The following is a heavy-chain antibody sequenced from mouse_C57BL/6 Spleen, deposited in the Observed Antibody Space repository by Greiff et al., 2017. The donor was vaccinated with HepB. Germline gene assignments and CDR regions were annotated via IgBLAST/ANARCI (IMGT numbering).Heavy chain of an antibody. CDR3: ARGDYGGAMDY. J-gene: IGHJ4*01. D-gene: IGHD2-4*01. Sequence: VKLVESGAELVRPGASVKLSCKASGYTFTDYYINWVKQRPGQGLEWIARIYPGSGNTYYNEKFKGKATLTAEKSSSTAYMQLSSLTSEDSAVYFCARGDYGGAMDYWGQGTSVTVSS. CDR1: GYTFTDYY. V-gene: IGHV1-76*01. CDR2: IYPGSGNT.